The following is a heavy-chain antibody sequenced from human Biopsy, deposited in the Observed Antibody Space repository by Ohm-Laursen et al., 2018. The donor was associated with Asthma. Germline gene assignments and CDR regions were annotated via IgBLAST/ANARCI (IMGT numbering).Heavy chain of an antibody. Sequence: ASVKVSCKASGYTFISYAIHWVRQAPGQRLEWMGWVNTGNGDTKYSQKFQGRVTITRDTSASTAYMELRSLRSEDTATYYCARTYYDFLTGQVKDVFGVWGQGTMVTVSS. CDR2: VNTGNGDT. CDR3: ARTYYDFLTGQVKDVFGV. CDR1: GYTFISYA. J-gene: IGHJ3*01. V-gene: IGHV1-3*04. D-gene: IGHD3-9*01.